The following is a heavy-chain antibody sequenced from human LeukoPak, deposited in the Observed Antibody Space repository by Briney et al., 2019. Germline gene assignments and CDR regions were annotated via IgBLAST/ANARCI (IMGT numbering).Heavy chain of an antibody. J-gene: IGHJ4*02. V-gene: IGHV3-23*01. CDR2: IAYSGYST. CDR1: GFTLSSHA. Sequence: GGSLRLSCAASGFTLSSHAMTWVRQAPGKGLEWVSGIAYSGYSTYDACSVNGRFTISRDNSRNTLYLQMNSLRAEDTAVYYCAKDKLPTARFSYVYWGQGTLVTVSS. CDR3: AKDKLPTARFSYVY. D-gene: IGHD2-2*01.